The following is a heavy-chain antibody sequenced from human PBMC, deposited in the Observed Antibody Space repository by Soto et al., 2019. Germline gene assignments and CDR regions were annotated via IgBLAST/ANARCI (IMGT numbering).Heavy chain of an antibody. CDR2: IKQDGSEK. CDR1: GFTFSSYW. CDR3: ARVVSGRDYGDSIDC. J-gene: IGHJ4*02. Sequence: HPGGSLRLSCAASGFTFSSYWMSWVRQSPGKGLEWVANIKQDGSEKYYVDSVKGRFTTSRDNAKNSLYLQMNSLRAEDTAVYYCARVVSGRDYGDSIDCWGRGTLVTVSS. V-gene: IGHV3-7*03. D-gene: IGHD4-17*01.